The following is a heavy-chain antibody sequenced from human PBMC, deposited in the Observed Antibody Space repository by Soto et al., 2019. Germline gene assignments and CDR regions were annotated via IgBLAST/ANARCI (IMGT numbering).Heavy chain of an antibody. CDR2: IYYGGST. CDR3: ARHIGCWSGGGCYSDN. Sequence: QLQLQESGPGLVKPSETLSLTCTVSGDSVSSSNYYWGWIRQPPGKGLEWIASIYYGGSTYYNPSLKSRLTISVDTSSSQFSLMLGSVTAADTAVYYCARHIGCWSGGGCYSDNWGEGTLVTVSS. D-gene: IGHD2-15*01. V-gene: IGHV4-39*01. CDR1: GDSVSSSNYY. J-gene: IGHJ4*02.